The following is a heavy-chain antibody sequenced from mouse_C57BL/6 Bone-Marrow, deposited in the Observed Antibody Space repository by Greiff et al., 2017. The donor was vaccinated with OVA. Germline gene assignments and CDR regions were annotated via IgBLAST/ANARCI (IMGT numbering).Heavy chain of an antibody. Sequence: VKLMESGPGLVQPSQSLSITCTVSGFSLTSYGVHWVRQSPGKGLEWLGVIWSGGSTDYNAAFLSRLSISKDKSKSQVFFKMNSLQADDSAIYYCARREEAYWGQGTLVTVSA. CDR3: ARREEAY. J-gene: IGHJ3*01. V-gene: IGHV2-2*01. CDR1: GFSLTSYG. CDR2: IWSGGST.